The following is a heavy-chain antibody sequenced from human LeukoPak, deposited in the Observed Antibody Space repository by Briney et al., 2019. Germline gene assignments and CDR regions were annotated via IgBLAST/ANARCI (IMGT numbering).Heavy chain of an antibody. CDR3: AREGLLWFGDPARTYDY. V-gene: IGHV1-2*02. J-gene: IGHJ4*02. D-gene: IGHD3-10*01. CDR1: GYTFTGYY. CDR2: INPNSGGT. Sequence: ASVKVSCKASGYTFTGYYMHWVRQAPGQGREWMGWINPNSGGTNYAQKFQGRVTMTRDTSISTAYMELSRLRSDDTAVYYCAREGLLWFGDPARTYDYWGQGTLVTVSS.